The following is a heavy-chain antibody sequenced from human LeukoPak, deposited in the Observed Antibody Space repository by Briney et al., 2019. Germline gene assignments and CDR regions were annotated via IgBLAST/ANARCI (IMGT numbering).Heavy chain of an antibody. CDR3: VRMATGRIYYFDY. J-gene: IGHJ4*02. Sequence: SETLSLTCTVSGGSISSYYWSWIRQPPGKGLEWIGYIYYSGSTNYNPSLKSRVTISVDTSKNQFSLKLSSVTAADTAVYYCVRMATGRIYYFDYWGQGTLVTVSS. V-gene: IGHV4-59*01. D-gene: IGHD5-24*01. CDR2: IYYSGST. CDR1: GGSISSYY.